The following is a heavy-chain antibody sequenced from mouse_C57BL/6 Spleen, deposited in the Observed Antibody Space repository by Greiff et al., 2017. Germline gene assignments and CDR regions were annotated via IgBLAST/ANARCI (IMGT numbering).Heavy chain of an antibody. CDR3: ARRGTTVVAFYY. D-gene: IGHD1-1*01. Sequence: QFQLQQPGAELVKPGASVKLSCKASGYTFTSYWMHWVKQRPGQGLEWIGMIHPNSGSTNYNEKFKSKATLTVDKSSSTAYMQLSSLTSEDSAVYYCARRGTTVVAFYYWGQGTTLTVSS. CDR1: GYTFTSYW. CDR2: IHPNSGST. J-gene: IGHJ2*01. V-gene: IGHV1-64*01.